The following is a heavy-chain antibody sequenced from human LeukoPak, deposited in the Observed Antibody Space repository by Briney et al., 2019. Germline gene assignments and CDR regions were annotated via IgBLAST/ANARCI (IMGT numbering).Heavy chain of an antibody. CDR3: AKDLRGYCSGGSCYPGAFDM. V-gene: IGHV3-23*01. Sequence: PGGSLRLSCAASGFTFSSYAMSWVRQAPGKGLEWVSAISGSGGSTYYADSVKGRFTISRDNSKNTLYLQMNSLRAEDTAVYYCAKDLRGYCSGGSCYPGAFDMWAQGTMVTVSS. D-gene: IGHD2-15*01. CDR2: ISGSGGST. J-gene: IGHJ3*02. CDR1: GFTFSSYA.